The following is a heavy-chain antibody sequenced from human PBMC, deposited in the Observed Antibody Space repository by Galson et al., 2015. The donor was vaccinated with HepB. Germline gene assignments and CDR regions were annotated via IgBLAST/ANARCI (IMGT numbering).Heavy chain of an antibody. V-gene: IGHV3-43D*03. CDR3: AKDLTSSGSGSPTGDTTWNYYSYYGMDV. Sequence: SLRLSCAASGFTFDDYAMHWVRQAPGKGLEWVSLITWDGANTYYADSVKGRFTISRDNSNNSLFLQMNSLRAEDTALYYCAKDLTSSGSGSPTGDTTWNYYSYYGMDVWGQGTTVTVSS. CDR2: ITWDGANT. CDR1: GFTFDDYA. D-gene: IGHD1-26*01. J-gene: IGHJ6*02.